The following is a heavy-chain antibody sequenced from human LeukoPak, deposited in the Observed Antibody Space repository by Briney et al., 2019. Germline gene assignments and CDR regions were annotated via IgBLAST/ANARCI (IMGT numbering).Heavy chain of an antibody. D-gene: IGHD3-22*01. V-gene: IGHV4-59*01. Sequence: SETLSLTCTVSGSSISSYYWSWIRQPPGKGLEWIGYIYYSGSTNYNPSLKSRVTISVDTSKNQFSLKLSSVTAADTAVYYCARAGPYYDSSGYPLNYFDYWGQGTLVTVSS. CDR3: ARAGPYYDSSGYPLNYFDY. J-gene: IGHJ4*02. CDR1: GSSISSYY. CDR2: IYYSGST.